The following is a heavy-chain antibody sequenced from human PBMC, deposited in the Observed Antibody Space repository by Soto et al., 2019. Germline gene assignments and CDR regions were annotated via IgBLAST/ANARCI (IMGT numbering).Heavy chain of an antibody. D-gene: IGHD4-17*01. CDR1: GFTFSSYA. V-gene: IGHV3-30-3*01. CDR2: ISYDGSNK. Sequence: GGSLRLSCAASGFTFSSYAMHWVRQAPGKGLEWVAVISYDGSNKYYADSVKGRFTISRDNSKNTLYLQMNSLRAEDTAVYYCARDGSDDYGDYFDYWGQGTLVTVSS. CDR3: ARDGSDDYGDYFDY. J-gene: IGHJ4*02.